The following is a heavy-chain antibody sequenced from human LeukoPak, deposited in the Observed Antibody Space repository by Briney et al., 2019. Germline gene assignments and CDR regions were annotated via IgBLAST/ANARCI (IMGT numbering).Heavy chain of an antibody. CDR1: GGSLSDYY. Sequence: SETLSLTCAVYGGSLSDYYWSWIRQPPGKGLEWIGEINHSGSTNYNPSLKSRVTISVDTSKNQFSLKLSSVTAADTAVYFCARLSTHDAFEIWGQGKMVTVSS. J-gene: IGHJ3*02. CDR3: ARLSTHDAFEI. D-gene: IGHD3-3*02. CDR2: INHSGST. V-gene: IGHV4-34*01.